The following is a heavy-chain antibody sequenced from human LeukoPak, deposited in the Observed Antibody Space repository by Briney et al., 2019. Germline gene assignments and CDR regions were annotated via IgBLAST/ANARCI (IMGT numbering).Heavy chain of an antibody. D-gene: IGHD5-18*01. CDR1: GFTVSSNY. V-gene: IGHV3-66*01. Sequence: PGGSLRLSCAASGFTVSSNYMSWVRQAPGKGLEWGSLIYSGGSTSFSDSVKGRFSISRDNSKNTLFLHMNNLRVEDTAVYYCARSRRVATGRGYTYGPFDYWGQGTLVTVSS. J-gene: IGHJ4*02. CDR3: ARSRRVATGRGYTYGPFDY. CDR2: IYSGGST.